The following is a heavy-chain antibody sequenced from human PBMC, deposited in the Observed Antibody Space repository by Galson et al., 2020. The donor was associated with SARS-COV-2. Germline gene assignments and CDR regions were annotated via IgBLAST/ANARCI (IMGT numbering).Heavy chain of an antibody. V-gene: IGHV4-59*01. D-gene: IGHD2-2*01. CDR2: IYFSGST. Sequence: SQTLSLTCTVSGGSITSYYWSWIRQPPGKGLEWIGYIYFSGSTNYNPSLKSRVTISVDTSKSQFSLKLSSVTAADTAVYYCARGPTRYYFDYWGQGTLVTVSS. CDR1: GGSITSYY. CDR3: ARGPTRYYFDY. J-gene: IGHJ4*02.